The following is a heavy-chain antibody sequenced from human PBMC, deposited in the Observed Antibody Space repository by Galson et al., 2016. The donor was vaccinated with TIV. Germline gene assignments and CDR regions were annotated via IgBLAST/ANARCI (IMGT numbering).Heavy chain of an antibody. D-gene: IGHD5-24*01. V-gene: IGHV3-53*01. Sequence: SLRLSCAASGFSVSFNHMSWVRQAPGKGLEWVSLIYASDTTYYIDSVKGRFTISRDNSKNTLYLQMNSLRVDDTAVYYCAKAGKGDAYPNYVDHWGQGALVTATS. CDR2: IYASDTT. CDR3: AKAGKGDAYPNYVDH. CDR1: GFSVSFNH. J-gene: IGHJ4*02.